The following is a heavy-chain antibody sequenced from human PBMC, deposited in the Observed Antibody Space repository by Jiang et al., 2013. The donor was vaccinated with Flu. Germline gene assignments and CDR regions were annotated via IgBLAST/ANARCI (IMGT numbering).Heavy chain of an antibody. CDR2: INTNTGNP. V-gene: IGHV7-4-1*02. CDR3: ARDHRLRDLAGLTVNYSVDY. J-gene: IGHJ4*02. Sequence: QSGSELKKPGASVKVSCKASGYTFTSYAMNWVRQAPGQGLEWMGWINTNTGNPTYAQGFTGRFVFSLDTSVSTAYLQISSLKAEDTAVYYCARDHRLRDLAGLTVNYSVDYWGQGTLVTVSS. CDR1: GYTFTSYA. D-gene: IGHD1-7*01.